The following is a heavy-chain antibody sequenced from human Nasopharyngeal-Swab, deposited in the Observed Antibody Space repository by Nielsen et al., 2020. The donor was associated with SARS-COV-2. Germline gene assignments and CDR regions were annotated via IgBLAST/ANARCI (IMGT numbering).Heavy chain of an antibody. Sequence: VRQAPGKGLEWVAVIWYDGSNKYYADSVKGRFTISRDNSKNTLYLQMNSLRAEDTAVYYCARDYYGSGKGWFDPWGREPWSPSPQ. D-gene: IGHD3-10*01. CDR3: ARDYYGSGKGWFDP. CDR2: IWYDGSNK. J-gene: IGHJ5*02. V-gene: IGHV3-33*01.